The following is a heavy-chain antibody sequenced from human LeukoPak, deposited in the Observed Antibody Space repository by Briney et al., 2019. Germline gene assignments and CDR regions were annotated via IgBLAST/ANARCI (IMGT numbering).Heavy chain of an antibody. Sequence: SETLSLTCTVSGDSISSSNCYWAWIRQPPGKGLEWIASINYSGTTFYNPSLKSRVTISVDTSKNQFSLKLSSVTAADTAVYYCARVSHDYDILTGYVDWFDPWGQGTLVTVSS. D-gene: IGHD3-9*01. CDR1: GDSISSSNCY. CDR3: ARVSHDYDILTGYVDWFDP. CDR2: INYSGTT. J-gene: IGHJ5*02. V-gene: IGHV4-39*07.